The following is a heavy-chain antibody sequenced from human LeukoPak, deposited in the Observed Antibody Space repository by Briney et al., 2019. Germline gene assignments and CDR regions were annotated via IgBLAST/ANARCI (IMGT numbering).Heavy chain of an antibody. Sequence: GGSLRLSCAASGFTFSSYGMHWVRQAPGKGLEWVAVISYDGSNKYYADSVKGRFTISRDNSKNTLYLQMNSLRAEDTAVYYCAKDRLAYYDILTGFSALDYWGQGTLVTVSS. CDR2: ISYDGSNK. CDR1: GFTFSSYG. J-gene: IGHJ4*02. V-gene: IGHV3-30*18. CDR3: AKDRLAYYDILTGFSALDY. D-gene: IGHD3-9*01.